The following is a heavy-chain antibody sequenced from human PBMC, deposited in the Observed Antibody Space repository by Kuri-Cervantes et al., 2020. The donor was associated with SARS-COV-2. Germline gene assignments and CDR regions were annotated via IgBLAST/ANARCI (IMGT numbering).Heavy chain of an antibody. Sequence: LSLTCAASGFTFSDYYMNWARQAPGKGLEWVSSISSSSTIYYADSVKGRFTISRDNAKNSLYLQMNSLRAEDTAVYYCARASLQEYSGSYFHYFDYWGQGTLVTVSS. D-gene: IGHD1-26*01. CDR3: ARASLQEYSGSYFHYFDY. V-gene: IGHV3-69-1*02. CDR2: ISSSSTI. J-gene: IGHJ4*02. CDR1: GFTFSDYY.